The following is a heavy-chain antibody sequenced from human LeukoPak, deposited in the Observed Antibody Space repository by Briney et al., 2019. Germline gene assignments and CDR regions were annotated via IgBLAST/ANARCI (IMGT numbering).Heavy chain of an antibody. V-gene: IGHV1-46*03. CDR2: INTSDGST. J-gene: IGHJ6*02. D-gene: IGHD1-14*01. CDR3: AKAVSLLTYHVLDV. CDR1: GYTFTNPY. Sequence: ASVKLSCTASGYTFTNPYMHWVRQAPGQGLEWIGIINTSDGSTTYAQKFQVRVTMTRDTSTSTAYMELSSLRSEATAVYDCAKAVSLLTYHVLDVWGQGTTVTASS.